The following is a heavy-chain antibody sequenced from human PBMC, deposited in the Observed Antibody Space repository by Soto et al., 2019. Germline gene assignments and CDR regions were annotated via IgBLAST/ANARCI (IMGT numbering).Heavy chain of an antibody. CDR2: INLSAGST. Sequence: QVQLVQSGAEVKKPGASVKVSCKASGHTFTSYYMHWVRQAPGQGLEWIGIINLSAGSTSYAQKFQGRVTITRDTSTSTVYMDMSSLRSEDTAVYYCVSRDPDILTTYSYSMDVWGQGTTVTVSS. CDR1: GHTFTSYY. J-gene: IGHJ6*02. CDR3: VSRDPDILTTYSYSMDV. V-gene: IGHV1-46*01. D-gene: IGHD3-9*01.